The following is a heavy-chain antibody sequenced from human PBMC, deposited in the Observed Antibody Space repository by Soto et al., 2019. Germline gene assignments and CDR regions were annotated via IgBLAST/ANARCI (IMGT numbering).Heavy chain of an antibody. CDR2: INHSGST. CDR3: ARGRGFTMVRGVSNWFDP. V-gene: IGHV4-34*01. J-gene: IGHJ5*02. D-gene: IGHD3-10*01. Sequence: ETLSLTCAVYGGSFSGYYWSWIRQPPGKGLEWIGEINHSGSTNYNPSLKSRVTISVDTSKNQFSLKLSSVTAADTAVYYCARGRGFTMVRGVSNWFDPWGQGTLVTVSS. CDR1: GGSFSGYY.